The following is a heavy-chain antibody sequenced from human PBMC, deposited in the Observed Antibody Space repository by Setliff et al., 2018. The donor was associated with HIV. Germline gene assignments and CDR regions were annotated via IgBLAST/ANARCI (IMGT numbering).Heavy chain of an antibody. CDR2: IYGMGKT. CDR1: GAPVRTYY. Sequence: KTSETLSLTCTVSGAPVRTYYWTWVRQPPGKGLEWIGNIYGMGKTKYHPSLKSRVTISLDKTKNAFSLRLTSVTAADTGVYFCARSVDPDIWGKGTTVTVSS. CDR3: ARSVDPDI. J-gene: IGHJ6*04. V-gene: IGHV4-4*08.